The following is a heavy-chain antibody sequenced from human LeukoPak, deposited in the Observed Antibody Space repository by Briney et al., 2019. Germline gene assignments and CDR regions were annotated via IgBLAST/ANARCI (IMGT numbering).Heavy chain of an antibody. V-gene: IGHV3-11*01. CDR2: ITNSGSYT. Sequence: KSGGSLRLSCAASGFTFSDYYMTWIRQAPGKGLEWLAYITNSGSYTYSADSVKGRFTMSRDNAKKSAYLQMNSLSAEDTAVYFCAKDGYCSASICYWSYWGQGTPVTVSS. D-gene: IGHD2-2*03. J-gene: IGHJ4*02. CDR1: GFTFSDYY. CDR3: AKDGYCSASICYWSY.